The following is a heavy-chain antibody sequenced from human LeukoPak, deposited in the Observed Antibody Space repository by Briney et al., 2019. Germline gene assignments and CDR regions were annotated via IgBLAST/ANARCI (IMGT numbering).Heavy chain of an antibody. D-gene: IGHD3-22*01. Sequence: PSQTLSLTCTVSGGSISSSNYHWGWIRQPPGKGLEWIGIISYSGSTYYNPSLKSRVTISIDTSMHQFSPKLSSVTTADTAVYYCARDTSYYDSSGPSIDYWGQGTLVTVSS. CDR1: GGSISSSNYH. V-gene: IGHV4-39*07. CDR2: ISYSGST. J-gene: IGHJ4*02. CDR3: ARDTSYYDSSGPSIDY.